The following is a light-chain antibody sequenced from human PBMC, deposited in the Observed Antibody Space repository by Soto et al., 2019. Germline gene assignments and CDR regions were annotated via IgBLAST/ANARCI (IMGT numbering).Light chain of an antibody. Sequence: DIQMTQSPSSLAASVGDRVTITCQASQGISNYLAWYQQKPGKVPKLLIYAASTLQSGFTSRFSGSGSGTDFTLTISSLQPEDVATYYCQKYNSAPQTFGQGTKV. CDR2: AAS. V-gene: IGKV1-27*01. CDR1: QGISNY. CDR3: QKYNSAPQT. J-gene: IGKJ1*01.